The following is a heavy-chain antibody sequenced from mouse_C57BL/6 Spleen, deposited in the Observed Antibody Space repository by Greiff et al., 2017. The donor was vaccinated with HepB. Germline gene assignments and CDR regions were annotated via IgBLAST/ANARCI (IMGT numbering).Heavy chain of an antibody. CDR2: IHPSDSDT. J-gene: IGHJ3*01. CDR3: AIRLVYYYGSSPAWFAY. V-gene: IGHV1-74*01. CDR1: GYTFTSYW. Sequence: QVQLKQPGAELVKPGASVKVSCKASGYTFTSYWMHWVKQRPGQGLEWIGRIHPSDSDTNYNQKFKGKATLTVDKSSSTAYMQLISLTSEDSAVYYCAIRLVYYYGSSPAWFAYWGQGTLVTVSA. D-gene: IGHD1-1*01.